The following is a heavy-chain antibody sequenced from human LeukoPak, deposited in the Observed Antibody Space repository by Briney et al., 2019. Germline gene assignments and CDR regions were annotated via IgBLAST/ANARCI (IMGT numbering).Heavy chain of an antibody. D-gene: IGHD4-17*01. J-gene: IGHJ4*02. CDR1: GGSISSYY. Sequence: PSETLSLTCTVSGGSISSYYWSWIRQPPGKGLEWIGYIFYSGSTNYNPFLKSRVTISVDTSKNQFSLKLSSVTAADTAVYYCARGGTMTTVPLWGQGTLVTVSS. CDR2: IFYSGST. CDR3: ARGGTMTTVPL. V-gene: IGHV4-59*08.